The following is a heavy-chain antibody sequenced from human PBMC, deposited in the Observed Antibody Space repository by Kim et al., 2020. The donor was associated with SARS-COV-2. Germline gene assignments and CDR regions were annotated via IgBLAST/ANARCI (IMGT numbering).Heavy chain of an antibody. J-gene: IGHJ3*02. CDR1: GFTFSAYD. D-gene: IGHD3-16*01. Sequence: GGSLRLSCATSGFTFSAYDMNWVRQAPGKGLEWLSFITKSSTTIYYEDSVKGRFTTSRDNAKNSLHLQMNSLKDEDTAVYHCVRDRMGGAFDIWGQGTLVTVSS. CDR2: ITKSSTTI. CDR3: VRDRMGGAFDI. V-gene: IGHV3-48*02.